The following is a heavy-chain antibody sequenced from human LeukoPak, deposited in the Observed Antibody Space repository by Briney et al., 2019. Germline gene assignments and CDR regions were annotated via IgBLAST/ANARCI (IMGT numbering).Heavy chain of an antibody. V-gene: IGHV3-20*04. CDR1: GFTFVDYG. CDR3: ARDRLGPSFSVSHFDL. D-gene: IGHD3-3*02. CDR2: INYNGAIT. Sequence: GGSLRLSCATSGFTFVDYGLSWVRRAPGKGLEWLCAINYNGAITDYADSVKGRFIISRDNAKNSLYLRMDSLRAEDTALYYCARDRLGPSFSVSHFDLWGQGTLVTVSS. J-gene: IGHJ4*02.